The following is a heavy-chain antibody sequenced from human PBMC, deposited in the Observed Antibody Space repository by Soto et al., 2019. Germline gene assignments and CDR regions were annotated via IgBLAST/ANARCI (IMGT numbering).Heavy chain of an antibody. V-gene: IGHV3-7*03. CDR2: IKPDGGAT. Sequence: QLGGSLRLSCATSDFTFRNSWINWVRQAPGKGLEWVANIKPDGGATNYVDSVKGRFTISRDNVRNSASLQMNSLRVEDTAVYFCFGGNGGPQWGQGTLVTAPQ. J-gene: IGHJ4*02. CDR1: DFTFRNSW. CDR3: FGGNGGPQ. D-gene: IGHD3-16*01.